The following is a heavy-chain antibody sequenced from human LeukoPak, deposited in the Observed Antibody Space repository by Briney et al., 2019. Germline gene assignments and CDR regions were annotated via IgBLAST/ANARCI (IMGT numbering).Heavy chain of an antibody. CDR2: IYYTGNT. D-gene: IGHD5-18*01. Sequence: PSETLSLTCTVSGDSITGYYWGWIRQPPGKGLEWIGNIYYTGNTYYNASLKSRVTISVDTSKNQFSLKVSSVTAADTAVYYCARSFGVQLSHINDYWGQGTLVTVSS. CDR3: ARSFGVQLSHINDY. CDR1: GDSITGYY. J-gene: IGHJ4*02. V-gene: IGHV4-38-2*02.